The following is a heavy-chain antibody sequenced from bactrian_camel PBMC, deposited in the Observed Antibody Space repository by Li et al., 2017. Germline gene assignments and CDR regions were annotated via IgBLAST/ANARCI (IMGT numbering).Heavy chain of an antibody. V-gene: IGHV3S63*01. D-gene: IGHD4*01. CDR1: GGGMKPQC. CDR3: ALKNGVTCPQDEEAYSF. Sequence: VQLVESGGGSVKAGGSLTLSCVASGGGMKPQCMGWFGKAPGKEREGVAPISTDYGSTYYADSVRTRFTISQDNARNTVYLQMNNLTPEDTAMYYCALKNGVTCPQDEEAYSFWGQGTQVTVS. J-gene: IGHJ4*01. CDR2: ISTDYGST.